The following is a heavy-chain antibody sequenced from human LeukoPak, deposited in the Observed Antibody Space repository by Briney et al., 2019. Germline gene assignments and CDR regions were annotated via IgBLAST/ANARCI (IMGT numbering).Heavy chain of an antibody. CDR1: GGSISSSSYY. CDR3: ARGAYYYDSSGYPIQH. Sequence: SETLSLTCTVSGGSISSSSYYWGWIRQPPGKGLEWIGYIYYSGSTYYNPSLKSRVTISVDTSKNQFSLKLSSVTAADTAVYYCARGAYYYDSSGYPIQHWGQGTLVTVSS. V-gene: IGHV4-31*03. CDR2: IYYSGST. J-gene: IGHJ1*01. D-gene: IGHD3-22*01.